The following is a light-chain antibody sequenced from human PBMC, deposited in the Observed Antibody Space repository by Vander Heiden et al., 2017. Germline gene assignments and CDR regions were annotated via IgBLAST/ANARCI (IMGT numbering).Light chain of an antibody. CDR3: QQYYSSPQT. Sequence: DVVMTQSPDSLAVALGERATSDCKTSRSILDNSNNKNYLALYQQKPGQPPKLLIYWASTRESGVPDRCSGSGSGTDFTLTISSLQAEDVAVYYCQQYYSSPQTFGQGTKLEIK. CDR2: WAS. V-gene: IGKV4-1*01. CDR1: RSILDNSNNKNY. J-gene: IGKJ2*01.